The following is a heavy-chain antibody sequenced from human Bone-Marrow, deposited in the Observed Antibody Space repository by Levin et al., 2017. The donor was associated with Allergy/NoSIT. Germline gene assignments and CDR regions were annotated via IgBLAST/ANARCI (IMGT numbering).Heavy chain of an antibody. D-gene: IGHD4-17*01. CDR1: GFTFTTYD. CDR3: ARATTVTSRYFDL. J-gene: IGHJ2*01. Sequence: GASVKVSCRASGFTFTTYDINWVRQATGQGLEWLGWVSPNSGHTEYAQNFQGRVTMTRNPSITTAYMELRSLRYEDTAVYYCARATTVTSRYFDLWGRGTLVIVSS. V-gene: IGHV1-8*01. CDR2: VSPNSGHT.